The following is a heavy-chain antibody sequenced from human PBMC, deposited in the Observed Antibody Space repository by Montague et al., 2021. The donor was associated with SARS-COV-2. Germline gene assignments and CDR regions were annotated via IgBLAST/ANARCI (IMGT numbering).Heavy chain of an antibody. CDR3: ARENTVTTFGGPYYIDS. CDR2: IYDSGST. D-gene: IGHD4-17*01. CDR1: GSSVRSCY. Sequence: SETLSLTCIVSGSSVRSCYWSWIRQPPGKGLEWIGYIYDSGSTNYNPSLKSRVTIPVDTSKNQFSLKLSSVTAADTAVYYCARENTVTTFGGPYYIDSWGQGTLATVSA. V-gene: IGHV4-59*02. J-gene: IGHJ4*02.